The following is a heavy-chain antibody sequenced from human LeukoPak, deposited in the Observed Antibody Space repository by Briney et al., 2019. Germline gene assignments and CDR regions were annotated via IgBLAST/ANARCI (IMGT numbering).Heavy chain of an antibody. V-gene: IGHV3-74*03. CDR3: AKVCIGCYSKDY. D-gene: IGHD2-15*01. CDR2: INSDGSTT. Sequence: GGSLRLSCAASGFTFSSYWMHWVRQAPGKELVWVSRINSDGSTTTCADCVKGRFTISRDNTENTLYLQMNSLRAEDTAVYYCAKVCIGCYSKDYWGQGTLVSVSS. J-gene: IGHJ4*02. CDR1: GFTFSSYW.